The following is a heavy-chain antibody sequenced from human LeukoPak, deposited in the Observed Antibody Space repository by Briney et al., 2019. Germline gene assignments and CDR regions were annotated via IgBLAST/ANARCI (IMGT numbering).Heavy chain of an antibody. CDR1: GGSISSGGYY. CDR3: ARVRHSSSGGYYFDY. V-gene: IGHV4-31*03. Sequence: SQTLSLTCTVSGGSISSGGYYWRWIRQHPGKCLEWIGYIYYSGSTYYNPSLKSRVTISVDTSKNQFSLKLSSVTAADTAVYYCARVRHSSSGGYYFDYWGQGTLVTVSS. D-gene: IGHD6-6*01. CDR2: IYYSGST. J-gene: IGHJ4*02.